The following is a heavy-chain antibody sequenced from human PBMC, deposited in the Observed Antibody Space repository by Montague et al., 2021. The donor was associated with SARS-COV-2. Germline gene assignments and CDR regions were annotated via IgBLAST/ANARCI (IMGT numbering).Heavy chain of an antibody. CDR3: ARGFDY. CDR2: VYYSGST. CDR1: GGSISSYY. V-gene: IGHV4-59*01. Sequence: SETLSLTCTVSGGSISSYYWSWIRQPPGKGLEWIGYVYYSGSTNYNPSLKSRVTIAVDTSKNQFSLKLISVAAADAAVYYCARGFDYWGQGTLVTVSS. J-gene: IGHJ4*02.